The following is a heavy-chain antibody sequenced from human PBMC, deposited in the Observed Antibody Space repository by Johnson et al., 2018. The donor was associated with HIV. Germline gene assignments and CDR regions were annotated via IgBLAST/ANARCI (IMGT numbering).Heavy chain of an antibody. CDR1: GFTFSNAW. V-gene: IGHV3-15*01. CDR3: ARGWQQRAFDI. D-gene: IGHD6-13*01. J-gene: IGHJ3*02. CDR2: IKSKTDGGTT. Sequence: VQVVESGGGVVRPGGSLRLSCAASGFTFSNAWMSWVRQAPGKGLEWVGRIKSKTDGGTTDYAAPVKGRFTISIDDSKNTLYLQMNSLKTEDTAVYYCARGWQQRAFDIWGQGTMVTVSS.